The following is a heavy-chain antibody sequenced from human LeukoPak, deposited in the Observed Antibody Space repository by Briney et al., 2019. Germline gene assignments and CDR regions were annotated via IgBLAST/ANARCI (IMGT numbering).Heavy chain of an antibody. CDR2: ISGYNGNT. J-gene: IGHJ4*02. V-gene: IGHV1-18*01. CDR3: ARPRVAGSLDY. CDR1: GYTFTSYG. Sequence: ASVKVSCKTSGYTFTSYGTSWVRQAPGQGPEWMGWISGYNGNTNYAQRFQGRVTMTTDTSTSTAYMELRSLRSDDTAVYYCARPRVAGSLDYWGQGTLVTVSS. D-gene: IGHD6-19*01.